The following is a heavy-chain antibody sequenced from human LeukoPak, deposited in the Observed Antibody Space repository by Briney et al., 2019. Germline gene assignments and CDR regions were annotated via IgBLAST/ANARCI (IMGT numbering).Heavy chain of an antibody. J-gene: IGHJ4*02. CDR3: ARVGLGALGY. V-gene: IGHV4-59*12. CDR1: GGSMSSYY. CDR2: IYYSGGT. D-gene: IGHD1-26*01. Sequence: SETLSLTCTVSGGSMSSYYWSWIRQPPGKGLEWIEYIYYSGGTNYNPSLKSRVTISIDKSKNQFSLRLSSVTAADTAVYYCARVGLGALGYWGQGTLVTVSS.